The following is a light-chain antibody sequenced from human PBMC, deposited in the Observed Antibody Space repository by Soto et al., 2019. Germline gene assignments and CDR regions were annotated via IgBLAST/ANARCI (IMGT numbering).Light chain of an antibody. CDR2: DVS. Sequence: QSVLTQPASVSGSPGQSITISCTGTSSDVGAYNYVSWYQQHPGKAPKLMIYDVSNRPSGVSNRFSGSKSGNTASLTISGLQAEDEAASYCSSYSSSGTLYVFGTGTKVTAL. V-gene: IGLV2-14*01. CDR3: SSYSSSGTLYV. CDR1: SSDVGAYNY. J-gene: IGLJ1*01.